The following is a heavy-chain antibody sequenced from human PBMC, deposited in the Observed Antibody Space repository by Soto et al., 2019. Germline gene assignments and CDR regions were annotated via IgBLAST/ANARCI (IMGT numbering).Heavy chain of an antibody. Sequence: EAQLVESGGGLVQPGGSLRLSCVASGFTFSSYSMNWVRQAPGKGLEWVSYISTSSRTIHYADSVKGRFTISRDNAKNSLYLQMNSLRDEDTAVYYCARDFAWAFDYWGQGTLLTVSP. CDR1: GFTFSSYS. CDR2: ISTSSRTI. CDR3: ARDFAWAFDY. J-gene: IGHJ4*02. V-gene: IGHV3-48*02. D-gene: IGHD1-26*01.